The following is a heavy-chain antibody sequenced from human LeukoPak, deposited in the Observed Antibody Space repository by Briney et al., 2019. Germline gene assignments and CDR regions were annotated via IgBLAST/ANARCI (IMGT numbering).Heavy chain of an antibody. V-gene: IGHV3-48*04. Sequence: GGSLRLSCAASGFTFIGHNMNWVRQAPGKGLEWVSFVSISSGTIYYADSVKGRFRISRDNAKSSLDLEMNSLRAEDTAVYYCARAMSTFGGVRNYFDSWGQGTLVTVSS. CDR2: VSISSGTI. J-gene: IGHJ4*02. D-gene: IGHD3-16*01. CDR3: ARAMSTFGGVRNYFDS. CDR1: GFTFIGHN.